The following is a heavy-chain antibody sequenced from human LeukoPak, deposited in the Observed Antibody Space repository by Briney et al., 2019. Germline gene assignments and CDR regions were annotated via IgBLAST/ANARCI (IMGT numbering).Heavy chain of an antibody. V-gene: IGHV1-2*02. CDR2: INPNSGGT. CDR1: GYTFTGYY. CDR3: ARESLMVRYYGMDV. J-gene: IGHJ6*02. Sequence: ASVKVSCKASGYTFTGYYMHWVRQAPGQGLEWMGWINPNSGGTNYAQKFQGRVTMTRDTSISTAYMELSRLRSDDTAVYYCARESLMVRYYGMDVWGQGTTVTVSS. D-gene: IGHD3-10*01.